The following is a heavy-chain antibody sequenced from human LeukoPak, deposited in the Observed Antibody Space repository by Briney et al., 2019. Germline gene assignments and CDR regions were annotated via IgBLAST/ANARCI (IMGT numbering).Heavy chain of an antibody. D-gene: IGHD4-17*01. CDR3: ARDLVTVTKGFDI. CDR2: ISYIGST. J-gene: IGHJ3*02. Sequence: PSETLSLTCAVSADSFSSHYWTWIRQPPGKGPEWIGYISYIGSTNYNPSFKSRVTISIDTSKNQFSLKLTSVTAADTAVYYCARDLVTVTKGFDIWGQGTMVSVSS. CDR1: ADSFSSHY. V-gene: IGHV4-59*11.